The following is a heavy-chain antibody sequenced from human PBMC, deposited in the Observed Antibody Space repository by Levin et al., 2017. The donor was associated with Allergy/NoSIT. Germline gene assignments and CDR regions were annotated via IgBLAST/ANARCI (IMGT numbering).Heavy chain of an antibody. CDR1: GFTFSEHY. J-gene: IGHJ6*02. Sequence: SCAASGFTFSEHYINWIRQAPGKGLEWISYISSSSSYIEYADSVKGRFTISRDNDEDTVFLHMDSLSAEDTAIYYCARGGFPPQRPPTDYHGLDVWGQGTTVTVSS. CDR2: ISSSSSYI. D-gene: IGHD3-22*01. CDR3: ARGGFPPQRPPTDYHGLDV. V-gene: IGHV3-11*05.